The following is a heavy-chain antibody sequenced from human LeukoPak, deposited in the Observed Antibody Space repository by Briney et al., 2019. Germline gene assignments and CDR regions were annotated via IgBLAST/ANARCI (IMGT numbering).Heavy chain of an antibody. CDR3: ARGPGDSSGYYAYFDI. D-gene: IGHD3-22*01. J-gene: IGHJ3*02. CDR2: IYYSGST. Sequence: SETLSLTCAVSGGSISSYYWSWIRQPPGKGLEWIGYIYYSGSTNYNPSLKSRVTISVDTSKNQFSLKLSSVTAADTAVYYCARGPGDSSGYYAYFDIWGQGTMVTVSS. V-gene: IGHV4-59*12. CDR1: GGSISSYY.